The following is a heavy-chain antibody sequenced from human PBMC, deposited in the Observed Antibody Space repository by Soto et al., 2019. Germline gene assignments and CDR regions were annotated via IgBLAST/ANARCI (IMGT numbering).Heavy chain of an antibody. J-gene: IGHJ4*02. D-gene: IGHD6-19*01. CDR1: GFTFSNDW. CDR3: TTTRTTYSSGWYFDY. Sequence: GGSLRLSCAASGFTFSNDWMSWVRQAPGKGLEWVGRIKSKTDGGTTDYAAPVKGRFTNSRDDSKNTLYLQMNSLKTEATAVYYCTTTRTTYSSGWYFDYWGQGTLVTVSS. V-gene: IGHV3-15*01. CDR2: IKSKTDGGTT.